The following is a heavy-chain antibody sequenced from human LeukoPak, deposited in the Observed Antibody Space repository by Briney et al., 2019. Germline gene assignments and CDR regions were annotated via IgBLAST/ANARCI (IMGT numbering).Heavy chain of an antibody. D-gene: IGHD7-27*01. CDR1: GFTFGTYD. Sequence: PGGSLRLSCAASGFTFGTYDMHWVRQVTGKGLEWVSAIGAGGDTYYADSVKGRFTISRENAENSLWLQMNSLRVGDTAVYYCARESADQLTGGYWYFDLWGRGALVTVSS. CDR2: IGAGGDT. V-gene: IGHV3-13*04. CDR3: ARESADQLTGGYWYFDL. J-gene: IGHJ2*01.